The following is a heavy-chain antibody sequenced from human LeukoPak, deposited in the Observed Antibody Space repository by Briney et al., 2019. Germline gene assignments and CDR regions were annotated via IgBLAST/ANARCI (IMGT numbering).Heavy chain of an antibody. CDR3: ARPKLGYCSGGSCSPFDY. Sequence: PGGSLRLSCAASGFTVSSNYISWVRQAPGNGLEWVSFINSGGSTSYADYVKGRFTISRDNSKNTLYLQMNSLRAEDTAVYYCARPKLGYCSGGSCSPFDYWGQGTLVTVSS. V-gene: IGHV3-66*04. J-gene: IGHJ4*02. CDR1: GFTVSSNY. CDR2: INSGGST. D-gene: IGHD2-15*01.